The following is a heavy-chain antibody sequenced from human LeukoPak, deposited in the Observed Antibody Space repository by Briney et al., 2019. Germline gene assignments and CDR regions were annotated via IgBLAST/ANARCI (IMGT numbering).Heavy chain of an antibody. J-gene: IGHJ6*03. CDR3: AKDGGTAFPLGYMDV. Sequence: PGGSLRLSCAASGFTFSSYGMHWVRQAPGKGLEWLAFIRYDGNNKYYADSVKGRFTISRNNSKNTLYLQVNSLRAEDTAVYYCAKDGGTAFPLGYMDVWGKGTTVTIAS. D-gene: IGHD7-27*01. CDR2: IRYDGNNK. V-gene: IGHV3-30*02. CDR1: GFTFSSYG.